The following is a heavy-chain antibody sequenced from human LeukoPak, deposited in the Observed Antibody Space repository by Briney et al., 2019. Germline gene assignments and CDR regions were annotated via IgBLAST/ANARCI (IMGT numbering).Heavy chain of an antibody. CDR3: ARLLVGAATDVFDI. CDR2: ISSSSSTI. Sequence: GGSLRLSCAASGFTFSSYAMSWVRQAPGKGLEWVSYISSSSSTIYYADSVKGRFTISRDNAKNSLYLQMNSLRAEDTALYYCARLLVGAATDVFDIWGQGTVVTVSS. V-gene: IGHV3-48*01. CDR1: GFTFSSYA. J-gene: IGHJ3*02. D-gene: IGHD1-26*01.